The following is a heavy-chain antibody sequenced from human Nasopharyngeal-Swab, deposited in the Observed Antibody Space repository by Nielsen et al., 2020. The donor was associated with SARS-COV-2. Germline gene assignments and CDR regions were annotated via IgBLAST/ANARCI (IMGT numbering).Heavy chain of an antibody. CDR3: ARDKGVYCSSTSCYKDLYGMDV. D-gene: IGHD2-2*01. J-gene: IGHJ6*02. CDR1: GFTFSSYA. Sequence: GESLKISCAASGFTFSSYAMHWVRQAPGKGLEGVAVISYDGSNKYYADSVKGRFTISRDNSKNTLYLQMNSLRAEDTAVYYCARDKGVYCSSTSCYKDLYGMDVWGQGTTVTVSS. V-gene: IGHV3-30*04. CDR2: ISYDGSNK.